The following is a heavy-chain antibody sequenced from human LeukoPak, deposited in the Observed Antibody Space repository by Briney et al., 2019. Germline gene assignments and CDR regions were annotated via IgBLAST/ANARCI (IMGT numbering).Heavy chain of an antibody. Sequence: SETLSLTCTVSGGSISSYYWSWIRQPPGKGLEWIGYIYYSGSTNYNPSLKSRVTISVDTSKNQFSLKLSSVTAADTAVYYCARVGLTSGYDKGTTINWFDPWGQGTLVTVSS. J-gene: IGHJ5*02. CDR2: IYYSGST. CDR3: ARVGLTSGYDKGTTINWFDP. CDR1: GGSISSYY. V-gene: IGHV4-59*01. D-gene: IGHD5-12*01.